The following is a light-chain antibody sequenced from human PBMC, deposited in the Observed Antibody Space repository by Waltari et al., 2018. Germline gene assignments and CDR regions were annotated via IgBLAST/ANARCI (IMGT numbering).Light chain of an antibody. J-gene: IGKJ3*01. CDR2: KVS. CDR1: QSFVHSDGNTY. Sequence: DVVMTQSQLSLPITPGQPASIHCRSSQSFVHSDGNTYLSWYQQKPGQPPRLLIYKVSNRDSGVPDRFSGSGAGTDFTLKISRVEAEDVGVYYCGQGTKVPFTFGPGTKLDIK. V-gene: IGKV2-30*02. CDR3: GQGTKVPFT.